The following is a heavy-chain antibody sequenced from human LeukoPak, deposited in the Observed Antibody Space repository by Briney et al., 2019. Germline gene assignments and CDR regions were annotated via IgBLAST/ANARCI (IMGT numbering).Heavy chain of an antibody. CDR3: AKEKYSNGLFDY. CDR2: ISGSSGSK. J-gene: IGHJ4*02. D-gene: IGHD4-11*01. Sequence: GGSLKLSCAASGFTFSTYAMSWVRQAPEKGLEWVSAISGSSGSKYYADSVKGRFTMSRDNSKNMLYLQMNGLRAEDTALYYCAKEKYSNGLFDYWGQGTLVTVSS. V-gene: IGHV3-23*01. CDR1: GFTFSTYA.